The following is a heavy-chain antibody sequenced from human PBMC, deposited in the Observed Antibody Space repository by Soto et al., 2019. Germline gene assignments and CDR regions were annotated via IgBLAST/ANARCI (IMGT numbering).Heavy chain of an antibody. J-gene: IGHJ4*02. CDR3: ARSGGLDRDFNY. Sequence: SVKVSCKASGGTFSSDSFIWVRQAPGQGLEWMGGIIPMFDTPIYAQKFQDRVTITADESTSTAYMQLSSLRSGDTAVYYCARSGGLDRDFNYWGQGSLVTVSS. D-gene: IGHD2-15*01. CDR2: IIPMFDTP. CDR1: GGTFSSDS. V-gene: IGHV1-69*13.